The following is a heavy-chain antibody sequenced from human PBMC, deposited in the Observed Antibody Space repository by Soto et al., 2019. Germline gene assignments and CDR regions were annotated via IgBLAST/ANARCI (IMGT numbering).Heavy chain of an antibody. J-gene: IGHJ6*02. CDR3: AAPPAYGSHPLYYYYYYGMDV. CDR1: GFTFTSSA. V-gene: IGHV1-58*01. Sequence: SVKVSCKASGFTFTSSAVQWVRQARGQRLEWIGWIVVGSGNTNYAQKFQERVTITRDMSTSTAYMELSSLRSEDTAVYYCAAPPAYGSHPLYYYYYYGMDVWGQGTTVTVSS. CDR2: IVVGSGNT. D-gene: IGHD3-10*01.